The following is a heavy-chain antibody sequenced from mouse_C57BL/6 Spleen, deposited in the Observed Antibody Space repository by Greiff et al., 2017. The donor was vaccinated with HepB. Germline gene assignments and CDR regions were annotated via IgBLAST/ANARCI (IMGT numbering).Heavy chain of an antibody. Sequence: DVKLVESGGGLVQPGGSLKLSCAASGFTFSDYGMAWVRQAPRKGPEWVAFISNLAYSIYYADTVTGRFTLSRENAKNTLYLEMSSLRSEDTAMYYCASRGTTVDWYFDVWGTGTTVTVSS. CDR3: ASRGTTVDWYFDV. CDR2: ISNLAYSI. D-gene: IGHD1-1*01. V-gene: IGHV5-15*04. CDR1: GFTFSDYG. J-gene: IGHJ1*03.